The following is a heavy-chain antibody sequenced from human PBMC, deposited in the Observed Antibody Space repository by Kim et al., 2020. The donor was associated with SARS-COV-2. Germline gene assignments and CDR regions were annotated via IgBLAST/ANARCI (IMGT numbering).Heavy chain of an antibody. D-gene: IGHD4-17*01. CDR1: GFTFSSYA. V-gene: IGHV3-23*01. CDR3: GKEVGYGDYLLGGFDY. J-gene: IGHJ4*02. CDR2: ISGSGGST. Sequence: GGSLRLSCAASGFTFSSYAMSWVRQAPGKGLEWVSAISGSGGSTYYADSVKGRFTISRDNSKNTLYLQMNSLRAEDTAVYYCGKEVGYGDYLLGGFDYWGQGTLVTVSS.